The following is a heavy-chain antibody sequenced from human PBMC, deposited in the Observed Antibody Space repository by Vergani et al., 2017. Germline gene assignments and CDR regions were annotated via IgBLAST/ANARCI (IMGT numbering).Heavy chain of an antibody. D-gene: IGHD2-15*01. J-gene: IGHJ4*02. V-gene: IGHV1-2*02. CDR1: GYIFTGYY. CDR2: INPNSGGT. Sequence: QVQLVKSGAEVKKPGASVKVSCKASGYIFTGYYMHWVRQAPGQGLEWMGWINPNSGGTNYAQKFQGRVTMTRDTSISTAYMELSRLRSDNTAVYYCARYCSGGSYYCYWGQGTQVTVSS. CDR3: ARYCSGGSYYCY.